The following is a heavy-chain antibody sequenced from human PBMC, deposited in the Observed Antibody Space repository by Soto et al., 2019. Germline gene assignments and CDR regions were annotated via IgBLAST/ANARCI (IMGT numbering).Heavy chain of an antibody. CDR3: ARGSIPPQVVVVRRVTERRFAP. CDR1: GGSISSGGYY. J-gene: IGHJ5*02. CDR2: IYYSGST. Sequence: SETLSLTCTVSGGSISSGGYYWSWIRQHPGKGLEWIGYIYYSGSTYYNPSLKSRVTISVDTSKNQFSLKLSSVTAADTAGYYCARGSIPPQVVVVRRVTERRFAPWGQGTLVTVSS. V-gene: IGHV4-31*03. D-gene: IGHD2-15*01.